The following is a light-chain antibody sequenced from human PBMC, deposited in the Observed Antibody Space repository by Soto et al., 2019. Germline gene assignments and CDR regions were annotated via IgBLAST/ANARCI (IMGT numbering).Light chain of an antibody. CDR3: CSYAGSGTENDV. Sequence: QSVLTQPASVSGSPGQSITISCTGTSSDIGTYNLVSWYQHYPGKAPKLMIYEGIKRPSGVSNRFSGSKSGNTAFLTISGLQAEDEADYYCCSYAGSGTENDVFGSGTKLTVL. CDR2: EGI. V-gene: IGLV2-23*01. CDR1: SSDIGTYNL. J-gene: IGLJ1*01.